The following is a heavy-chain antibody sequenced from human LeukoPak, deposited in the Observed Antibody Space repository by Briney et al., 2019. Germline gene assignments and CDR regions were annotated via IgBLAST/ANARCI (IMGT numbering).Heavy chain of an antibody. CDR2: IYYSGST. CDR3: ARSFVVPAAIFDY. CDR1: GGSISSGDYY. D-gene: IGHD2-2*01. V-gene: IGHV4-30-4*08. Sequence: PSETLSLTCIVSGGSISSGDYYWSWIRQPPGKGLEWIGYIYYSGSTYYNPSLKSRVTISVDTSKNQFSLKLSSVTAADTAVYYCARSFVVPAAIFDYWGQGTLVTVSP. J-gene: IGHJ4*02.